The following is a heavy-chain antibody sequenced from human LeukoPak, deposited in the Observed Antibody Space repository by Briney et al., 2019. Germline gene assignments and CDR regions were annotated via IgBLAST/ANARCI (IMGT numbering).Heavy chain of an antibody. CDR1: GFTFSSYA. CDR3: ARDAYYDFWSGYYGDYYYYYGMDV. J-gene: IGHJ6*02. V-gene: IGHV3-30-3*01. D-gene: IGHD3-3*01. CDR2: ISYDGSNK. Sequence: GRSLRLSCAASGFTFSSYAMHWVRQAPGKGLEWVAVISYDGSNKYYADSVKGRSTISRDNSKNTLYLQMNSLRAEDTAVYYCARDAYYDFWSGYYGDYYYYYGMDVWGQGTTVTVSS.